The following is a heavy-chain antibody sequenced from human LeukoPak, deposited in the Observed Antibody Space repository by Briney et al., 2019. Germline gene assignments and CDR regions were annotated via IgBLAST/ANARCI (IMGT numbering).Heavy chain of an antibody. CDR1: GGSISSYY. J-gene: IGHJ4*02. CDR2: IYYSGST. CDR3: AREVWGSIDY. V-gene: IGHV4-59*01. Sequence: SETLSLTCSVSGGSISSYYWSWIRQPPGKGLEWIGYIYYSGSTNYNPSLKSRVTISVDTSKNQFSLKLSSVTAADTAVYYCAREVWGSIDYWGQGTLVTVSS. D-gene: IGHD3-16*01.